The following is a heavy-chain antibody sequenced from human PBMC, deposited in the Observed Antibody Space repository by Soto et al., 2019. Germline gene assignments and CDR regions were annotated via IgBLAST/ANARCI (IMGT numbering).Heavy chain of an antibody. V-gene: IGHV3-23*01. CDR2: VSGTGALT. J-gene: IGHJ4*02. CDR1: EFTFSNYA. CDR3: AKGLSYYSGSGSED. D-gene: IGHD3-10*01. Sequence: EVQLLESGGGLVQPGGSLRLSCAASEFTFSNYAMSWVRQAPGKGLEWVSAVSGTGALTYYADSVKGRFTISRDNSKNTRYLQMNSLRAEDTAVYYCAKGLSYYSGSGSEDWGQGTLVTVSS.